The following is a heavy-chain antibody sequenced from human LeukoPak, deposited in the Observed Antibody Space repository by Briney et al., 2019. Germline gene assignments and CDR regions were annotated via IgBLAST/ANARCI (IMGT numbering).Heavy chain of an antibody. CDR1: GGSTSSYY. V-gene: IGHV4-59*01. CDR3: TKGGRRDILTY. D-gene: IGHD3-9*01. Sequence: SETLSLTCTVSGGSTSSYYWSWIRQPPGKGLEWIGYIYDSGSTNYNPSLKSRVTISVDTSKNQFSLKLTSVTAADTAVYYCTKGGRRDILTYWGQGILVTVSP. CDR2: IYDSGST. J-gene: IGHJ4*02.